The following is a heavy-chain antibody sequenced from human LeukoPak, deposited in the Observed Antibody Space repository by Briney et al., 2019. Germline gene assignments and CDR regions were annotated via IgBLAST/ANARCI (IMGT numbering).Heavy chain of an antibody. D-gene: IGHD3-22*01. J-gene: IGHJ2*01. V-gene: IGHV2-5*02. CDR1: GFSLSTSGVG. Sequence: SGPTLVKPTQTLTLTCTFSGFSLSTSGVGVGWIRQPPGKALEWLALIYWDDDKRYSPSLKSRLTITKDTSKNQVVLTMTNMDPADTATYYCAHRGFGGYDSSGYLSWYFDLWGRGTLVTVSS. CDR2: IYWDDDK. CDR3: AHRGFGGYDSSGYLSWYFDL.